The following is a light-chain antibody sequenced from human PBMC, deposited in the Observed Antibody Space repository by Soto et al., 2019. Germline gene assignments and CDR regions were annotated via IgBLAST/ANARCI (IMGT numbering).Light chain of an antibody. CDR3: QLYGSSLVT. CDR1: QSVSNY. CDR2: DAS. V-gene: IGKV3-11*01. J-gene: IGKJ2*01. Sequence: EFVLTQSPGTLSLSPGERATLSCRASQSVSNYLAWYQQKPGQAPRLLMYDASKRATGIPARFSGRGSGTDFTLTISSLEPEDFAVYYCQLYGSSLVTFGQGTK.